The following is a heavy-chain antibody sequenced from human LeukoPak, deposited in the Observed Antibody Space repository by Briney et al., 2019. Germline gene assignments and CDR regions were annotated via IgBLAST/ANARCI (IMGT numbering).Heavy chain of an antibody. V-gene: IGHV3-13*01. J-gene: IGHJ4*02. CDR3: AREYWGYYDDSGYPFDN. D-gene: IGHD3-22*01. Sequence: PGGSLRLSCAASGFTFSSYDMHWVRQATGKGLEWVSAIGTAGDTYYTGSVKGRFTISRENAKNSLYLQMNSLRAGDTAVYYCAREYWGYYDDSGYPFDNWGQGTLVTVSS. CDR2: IGTAGDT. CDR1: GFTFSSYD.